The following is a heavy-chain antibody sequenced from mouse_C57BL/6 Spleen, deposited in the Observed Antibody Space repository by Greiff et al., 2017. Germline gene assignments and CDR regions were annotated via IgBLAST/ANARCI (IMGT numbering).Heavy chain of an antibody. V-gene: IGHV1-50*01. J-gene: IGHJ2*01. D-gene: IGHD1-1*01. CDR2: IDPSDSYT. CDR1: GYTFTSYW. Sequence: QVQLQQPGAELVKPGASVKLSCKASGYTFTSYWMQWVKQRPGQGLEWIGEIDPSDSYTNYNQKFKGKATLTVDTSSSTAYMQLSSLTSEDSAVYYCARGSTTVVSEYYFDYWGQGTTLTVSS. CDR3: ARGSTTVVSEYYFDY.